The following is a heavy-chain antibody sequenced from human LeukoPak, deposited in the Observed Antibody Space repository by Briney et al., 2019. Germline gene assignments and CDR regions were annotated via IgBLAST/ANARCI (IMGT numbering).Heavy chain of an antibody. Sequence: GGSLRLSCAASGFTFSSYSMNWVRQAPGKGLEWVSSISSSSSYIYYADSVKGRFTISRDNAKNSLYLQMNSLRAEDTAVYYCARNPSRDMVFDYWGQGTLVTVSS. J-gene: IGHJ4*02. CDR2: ISSSSSYI. V-gene: IGHV3-21*01. CDR1: GFTFSSYS. CDR3: ARNPSRDMVFDY. D-gene: IGHD3-10*01.